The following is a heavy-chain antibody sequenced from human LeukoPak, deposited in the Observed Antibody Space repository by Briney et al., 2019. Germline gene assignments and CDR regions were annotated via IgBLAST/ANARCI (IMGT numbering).Heavy chain of an antibody. D-gene: IGHD1-26*01. Sequence: GGSLRLSCAASGFTFSDYSMNWVRQAPGKGLEWVSSISSSSSYIYYADSVKGRFTISRDNAKNSLYLQMNSLRAEDTAVYYCAREVRIVEATRNFDYWGQGTLVTVSS. J-gene: IGHJ4*02. CDR1: GFTFSDYS. CDR3: AREVRIVEATRNFDY. CDR2: ISSSSSYI. V-gene: IGHV3-21*01.